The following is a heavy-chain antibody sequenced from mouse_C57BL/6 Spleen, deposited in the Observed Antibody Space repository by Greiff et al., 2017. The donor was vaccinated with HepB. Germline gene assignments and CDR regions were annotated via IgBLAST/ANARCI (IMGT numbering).Heavy chain of an antibody. Sequence: VQLQQSGPELVKPGASVKMSCKASGYTFTDYYMHWVKQKPGKGLEWIGEIYPGSGNTYYNEKFKGKAILTADTSSSTAYMQLSSLTSEDSAVYFCASGLGPAMDYWVQGTSVTVSS. CDR3: SGLGPAMDY. CDR1: YTFTDYYM. V-gene: IGHV1-83*01. CDR2: YPGSGNTY. D-gene: IGHD4-1*01. J-gene: IGHJ4*01.